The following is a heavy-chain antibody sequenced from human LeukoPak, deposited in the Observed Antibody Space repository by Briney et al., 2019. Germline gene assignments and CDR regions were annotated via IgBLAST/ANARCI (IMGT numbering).Heavy chain of an antibody. CDR2: ISGSDDTT. Sequence: GGSLRLSCAASGFTFSSSGVSWVRQAPGRGLEWVSSISGSDDTTYYADSVKGRFTISRDNSKNTLYLQMNSLRAEDTAVYYCANNRYSSRWRGAFDVWGQGTMVTVSS. V-gene: IGHV3-23*01. CDR1: GFTFSSSG. J-gene: IGHJ3*01. CDR3: ANNRYSSRWRGAFDV. D-gene: IGHD6-13*01.